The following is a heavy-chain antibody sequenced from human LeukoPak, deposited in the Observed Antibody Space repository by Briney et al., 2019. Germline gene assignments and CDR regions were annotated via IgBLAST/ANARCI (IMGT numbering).Heavy chain of an antibody. Sequence: GGSLRLSCAVSGFTFSSYAMSWVRQPPGKGLEWVSAISGSGGSTYYADSVKGRFTISRDNSKNTLYLQMNSLRAEDTAVYYCARTNDRNYDFWSGSDMDVWGKGTTVTVSS. J-gene: IGHJ6*03. CDR1: GFTFSSYA. V-gene: IGHV3-23*01. CDR2: ISGSGGST. CDR3: ARTNDRNYDFWSGSDMDV. D-gene: IGHD3-3*01.